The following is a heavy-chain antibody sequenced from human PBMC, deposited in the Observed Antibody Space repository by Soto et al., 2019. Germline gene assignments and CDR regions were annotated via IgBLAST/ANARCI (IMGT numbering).Heavy chain of an antibody. V-gene: IGHV4-59*01. Sequence: SETLSLTCTVSVGSISSYYWSWIRQPPGKGLEWIGYIYYSVSTNYNPSLKSRVTISVDTSKNQCSLKLSSVTAADTAVYYCAREGVTRNYYYYGMDVWGQGATVTVSS. J-gene: IGHJ6*02. CDR1: VGSISSYY. CDR3: AREGVTRNYYYYGMDV. CDR2: IYYSVST. D-gene: IGHD2-21*02.